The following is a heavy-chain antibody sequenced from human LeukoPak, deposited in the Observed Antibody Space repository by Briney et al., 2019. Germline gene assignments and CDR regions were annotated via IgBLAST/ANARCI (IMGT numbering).Heavy chain of an antibody. Sequence: GGSLRLSCAASGFTFSSYAISWVRLAPGKGLEWVSAISGSGGSTYYADSVKGRFTISRDNSKNTLYLQMNSLRAEDTAVYYCAKTMSSVWLFDYWGQGTLVTVSS. CDR1: GFTFSSYA. D-gene: IGHD6-19*01. CDR3: AKTMSSVWLFDY. V-gene: IGHV3-23*01. CDR2: ISGSGGST. J-gene: IGHJ4*02.